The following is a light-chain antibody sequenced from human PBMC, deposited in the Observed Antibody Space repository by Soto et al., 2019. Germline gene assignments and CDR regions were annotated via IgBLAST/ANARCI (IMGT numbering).Light chain of an antibody. CDR3: QQYGGSPRT. Sequence: EIVLTQSQGTLSLSPGERATLSCRASQSVSSSLAWYQQKGGQAPRLLIHGVSSRATGIPDRFSGSGSGTDFTLTISRLEPEDFAVYYCQQYGGSPRTFGQGTKVEVK. V-gene: IGKV3-20*01. CDR1: QSVSSS. CDR2: GVS. J-gene: IGKJ1*01.